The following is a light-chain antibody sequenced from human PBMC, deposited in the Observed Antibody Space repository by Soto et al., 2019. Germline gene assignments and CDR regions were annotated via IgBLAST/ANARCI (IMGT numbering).Light chain of an antibody. CDR2: LGS. J-gene: IGKJ4*01. V-gene: IGKV2-28*01. Sequence: DIVLTQSPLSLPVTPGEPASIYCRSSESLFTAGHNYLDWYVQKPGQSPQLLIYLGSHRASGVPERFSGSGSGTDFTLKISRVEAEDVGVYYCMQALQTPLTFGGGTKVEI. CDR3: MQALQTPLT. CDR1: ESLFTAGHNY.